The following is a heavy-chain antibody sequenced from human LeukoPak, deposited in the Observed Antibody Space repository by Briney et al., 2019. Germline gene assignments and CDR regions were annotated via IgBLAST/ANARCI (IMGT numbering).Heavy chain of an antibody. Sequence: PGGSLRLSCAASGFTFSSYAMSWVRQAPGKGLEWVSPISGRGGSTDYADSVKGGCPISRDNSKNTLYLQMNSLRAEDTAVYYCAKYQAGYDYVWGSYRYTPFDYWGQGTLVTVSS. D-gene: IGHD3-16*02. CDR2: ISGRGGST. J-gene: IGHJ4*01. CDR1: GFTFSSYA. CDR3: AKYQAGYDYVWGSYRYTPFDY. V-gene: IGHV3-23*01.